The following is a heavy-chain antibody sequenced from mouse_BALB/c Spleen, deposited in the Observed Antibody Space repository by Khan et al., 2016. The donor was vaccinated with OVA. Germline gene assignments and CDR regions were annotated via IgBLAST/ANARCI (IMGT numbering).Heavy chain of an antibody. CDR1: GFNIKDYY. CDR2: IDPENGNT. J-gene: IGHJ3*01. D-gene: IGHD2-3*01. Sequence: VQLKESGAELVRPGALVKLSCKASGFNIKDYYIHWVKQRPEQGLEWIGWIDPENGNTIYDPKFQGKANITADTSSNTAYLHFSSLTSKDTAVYYCARAGYSPWFAYWGQGTLVTVSA. CDR3: ARAGYSPWFAY. V-gene: IGHV14-1*02.